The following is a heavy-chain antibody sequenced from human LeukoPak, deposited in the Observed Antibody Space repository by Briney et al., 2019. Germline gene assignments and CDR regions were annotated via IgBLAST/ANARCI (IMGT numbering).Heavy chain of an antibody. CDR3: ARDCSGGICHSEY. CDR2: ISGYTGNT. CDR1: GYTFTSSG. V-gene: IGHV1-18*01. D-gene: IGHD2-15*01. J-gene: IGHJ4*02. Sequence: ASVKVSCKASGYTFTSSGISWVRQAPGQGLEWMGWISGYTGNTNYAQKVQGRVTMTTDTSTSTAYMELRSLRSDDTAVYYCARDCSGGICHSEYWGQGTLVTVPS.